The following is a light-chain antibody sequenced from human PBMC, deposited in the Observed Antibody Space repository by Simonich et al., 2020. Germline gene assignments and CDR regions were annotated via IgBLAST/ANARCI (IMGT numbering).Light chain of an antibody. CDR2: AAS. Sequence: AIRMTPSPSSLSASTGDRVTITCRASQGISSYLAWYQQKPGKAPKLLINAASTLQSGVPSRLSGSGSGTDFTLTISCLQSEDFATYYCQQSYSTWTFGQGTKVEIK. V-gene: IGKV1-8*01. CDR3: QQSYSTWT. J-gene: IGKJ1*01. CDR1: QGISSY.